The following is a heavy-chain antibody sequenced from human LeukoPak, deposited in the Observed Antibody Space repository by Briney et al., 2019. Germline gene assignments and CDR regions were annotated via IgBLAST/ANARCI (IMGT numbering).Heavy chain of an antibody. D-gene: IGHD4-23*01. CDR3: ARDRSTTVVNGFDY. V-gene: IGHV4-59*12. CDR2: IYHSGST. CDR1: GSSISSWY. J-gene: IGHJ4*02. Sequence: SETLSLTCTVSGSSISSWYWSWIRQPPGKGLEWIGYIYHSGSTYYNPSLKSRVTISVDRSKNQFSLKLSSVTAADTAVYYCARDRSTTVVNGFDYWGQGTLVTVSS.